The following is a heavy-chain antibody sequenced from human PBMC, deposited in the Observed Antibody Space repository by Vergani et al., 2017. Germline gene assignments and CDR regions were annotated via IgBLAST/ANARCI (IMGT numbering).Heavy chain of an antibody. CDR3: ATPQTVTTGGMEV. V-gene: IGHV1-69-2*01. CDR1: GYTFTDHY. J-gene: IGHJ6*02. CDR2: VDPEDGET. D-gene: IGHD4-17*01. Sequence: EVQLVQSGAEVKKPGATMKISCKVSGYTFTDHYMHWVKQAPGKGLEWMGLVDPEDGETIYAEKFKGRVTIAADTSTDTAHLELSSLRSEDTAVYYCATPQTVTTGGMEVGGEETTVIVSS.